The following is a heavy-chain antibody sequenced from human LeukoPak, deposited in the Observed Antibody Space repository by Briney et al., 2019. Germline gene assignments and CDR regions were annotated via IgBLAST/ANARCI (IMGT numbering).Heavy chain of an antibody. V-gene: IGHV3-23*01. CDR1: GFTFREYS. D-gene: IGHD2-15*01. J-gene: IGHJ5*02. Sequence: GGSLRLSCAASGFTFREYSMSWVRQAPGKGLEWVSNIRSNGGDTYYTDSVKGWFTISRDNSKNTLYLEMNSLRAEDTAVYYCAKGGYTTWFDPWGQGTLVTVSS. CDR2: IRSNGGDT. CDR3: AKGGYTTWFDP.